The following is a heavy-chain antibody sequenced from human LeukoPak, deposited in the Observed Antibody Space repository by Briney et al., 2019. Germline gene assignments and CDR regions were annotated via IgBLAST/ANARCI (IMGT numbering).Heavy chain of an antibody. CDR1: GFTFSSYS. J-gene: IGHJ3*02. Sequence: GGSLRLSCAASGFTFSSYSMNWGRQAPGKGLEWVSYISTSTSTIYYADSVKGRFTISRDNAKNSLYLQMNSLRDEDTAVYYCARYSSGHDAFDIWGQGTMVTASS. CDR3: ARYSSGHDAFDI. CDR2: ISTSTSTI. V-gene: IGHV3-48*02. D-gene: IGHD6-19*01.